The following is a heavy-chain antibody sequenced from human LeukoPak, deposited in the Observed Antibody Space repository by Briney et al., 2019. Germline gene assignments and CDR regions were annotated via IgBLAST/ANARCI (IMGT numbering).Heavy chain of an antibody. V-gene: IGHV4-34*01. D-gene: IGHD5-24*01. Sequence: SETLSLTCAVYGGSFSGYYWSWIRQPPGKGLEWIGEINHSGSTNYNPSLKSRVTISVDTSKNQFSLKLSSVTAADTAVYYCARKRYMDVWGKGTTVTVSS. CDR3: ARKRYMDV. CDR1: GGSFSGYY. J-gene: IGHJ6*03. CDR2: INHSGST.